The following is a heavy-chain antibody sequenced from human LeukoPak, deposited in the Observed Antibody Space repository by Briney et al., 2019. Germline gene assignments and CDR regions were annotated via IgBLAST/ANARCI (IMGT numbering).Heavy chain of an antibody. CDR3: ARESITMVRGVISDGMDV. Sequence: SQTLSLTCTVSGGSISSGGYYWSWIRQHPGKGLEWIGYIYYSGSTYCNPSLKSRVTISVDTSKNQFSLKLSSVTAADTAVYYCARESITMVRGVISDGMDVWGKGTTVTVSS. CDR2: IYYSGST. V-gene: IGHV4-31*03. CDR1: GGSISSGGYY. J-gene: IGHJ6*04. D-gene: IGHD3-10*01.